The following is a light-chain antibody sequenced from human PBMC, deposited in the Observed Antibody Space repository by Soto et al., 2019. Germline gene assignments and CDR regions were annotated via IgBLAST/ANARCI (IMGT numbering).Light chain of an antibody. V-gene: IGLV2-8*01. CDR2: EVN. Sequence: QSVLTQPPSASGSPGQSVTISCTGTSSDVGGYNFVSWYQHHPGKAPKLIIYEVNKRPSGVPNRFSGSKSGNTASLTVSGLQAEDEADYYCNSYAGSNIYVFGTGTQLTVL. J-gene: IGLJ1*01. CDR1: SSDVGGYNF. CDR3: NSYAGSNIYV.